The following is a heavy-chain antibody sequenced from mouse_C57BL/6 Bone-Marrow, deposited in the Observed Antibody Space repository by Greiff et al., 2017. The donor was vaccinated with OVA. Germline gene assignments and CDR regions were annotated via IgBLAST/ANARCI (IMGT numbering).Heavy chain of an antibody. Sequence: VQLQQSGPELVKPGASVKISCKASGYTFTDYYMNWVKQSHGKSLEWIGDINPNNGGTSYNQKFKGKATLTVDKSSSTAYMELRSLTSEDSAVYYCAPTSGPSGFDYWGQGTTLTVSS. D-gene: IGHD3-1*01. CDR3: APTSGPSGFDY. V-gene: IGHV1-26*01. CDR1: GYTFTDYY. CDR2: INPNNGGT. J-gene: IGHJ2*01.